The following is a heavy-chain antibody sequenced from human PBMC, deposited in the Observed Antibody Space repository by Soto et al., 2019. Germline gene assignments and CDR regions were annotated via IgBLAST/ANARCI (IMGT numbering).Heavy chain of an antibody. J-gene: IGHJ6*02. CDR2: ISAYNGST. Sequence: GASVKVSCKASGYTFTSYGISWVRQAPGQGLEWMGWISAYNGSTNYAQKLQGRVTMTTDTSTSTAYMELRSLRSDDTAVYYCARGTDGLKVGATISARYCYGMDVWGQGTTVTVSS. D-gene: IGHD1-26*01. CDR1: GYTFTSYG. V-gene: IGHV1-18*01. CDR3: ARGTDGLKVGATISARYCYGMDV.